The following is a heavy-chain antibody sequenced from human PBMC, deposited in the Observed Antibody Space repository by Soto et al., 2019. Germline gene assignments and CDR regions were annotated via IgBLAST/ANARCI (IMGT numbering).Heavy chain of an antibody. CDR3: ARIKAIFGVVIFYGMDV. CDR2: IFSNDEK. V-gene: IGHV2-26*01. D-gene: IGHD3-3*01. J-gene: IGHJ6*02. CDR1: GFSLSNARMG. Sequence: SGPTLVNPTETLTLTCTVSGFSLSNARMGVSWIRQPPGKALEWLAHIFSNDEKSYSTSLKSRLTISKDTSKSQVVLTMTNMDPVDTATYYCARIKAIFGVVIFYGMDVWGQGTTVTVSS.